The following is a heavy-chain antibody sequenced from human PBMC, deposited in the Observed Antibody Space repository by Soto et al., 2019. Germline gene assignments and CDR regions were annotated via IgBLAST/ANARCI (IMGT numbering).Heavy chain of an antibody. V-gene: IGHV1-2*02. Sequence: ASVKVSCRASGYTFIGYYIHWVRQAPGQGLEWMGWINPNSGGTNYAQKFQGRVTMTRDTSISTAYMELSRLRSDDTAVYYCARVTGEWLRLPLGYWGQGTLVTVSS. CDR2: INPNSGGT. CDR1: GYTFIGYY. J-gene: IGHJ4*02. D-gene: IGHD5-12*01. CDR3: ARVTGEWLRLPLGY.